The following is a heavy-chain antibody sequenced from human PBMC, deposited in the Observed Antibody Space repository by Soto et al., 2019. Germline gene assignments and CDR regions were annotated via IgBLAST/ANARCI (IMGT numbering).Heavy chain of an antibody. J-gene: IGHJ5*02. V-gene: IGHV5-51*01. D-gene: IGHD2-2*01. CDR3: ARHGCSSTSCHRGFDP. Sequence: GESLKISCKGSGYSFTSYWIGWVRQMPGKGLEWMGIIYPGDSDTRYSPSFQGQVTISADKSISTAYLQWSSLKASDTAMYYCARHGCSSTSCHRGFDPWGQGTLLTVSS. CDR1: GYSFTSYW. CDR2: IYPGDSDT.